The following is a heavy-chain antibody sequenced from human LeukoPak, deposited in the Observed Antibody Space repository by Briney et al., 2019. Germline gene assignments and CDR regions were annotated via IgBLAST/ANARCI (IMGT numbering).Heavy chain of an antibody. V-gene: IGHV3-21*01. CDR2: IRVSSSHT. Sequence: PGGSLTLSCAASGLTLSTNGVSSVRQPRREGMEWVTSIRVSSSHTFYADSVKGRFTISRDNAENSVYLQLNSLRAEDTAVYYCAKDLITVATPYYYYYMDVWGKGTTVTVSS. CDR3: AKDLITVATPYYYYYMDV. CDR1: GLTLSTNG. J-gene: IGHJ6*03. D-gene: IGHD4-23*01.